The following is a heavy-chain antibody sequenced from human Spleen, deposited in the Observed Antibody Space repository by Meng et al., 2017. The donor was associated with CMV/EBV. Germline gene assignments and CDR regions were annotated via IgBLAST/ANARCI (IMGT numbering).Heavy chain of an antibody. Sequence: SGYSLTSYWIAWVRQMHGKGLEWMGIIYPGDSDTRYSPSFQGKDTMPADKSISTAYLQWSSLKTSDTAMYYCARLSYGSGSYYFDYWGQGTLVTVSS. D-gene: IGHD3-10*01. CDR2: IYPGDSDT. J-gene: IGHJ4*02. CDR3: ARLSYGSGSYYFDY. V-gene: IGHV5-51*01. CDR1: GYSLTSYW.